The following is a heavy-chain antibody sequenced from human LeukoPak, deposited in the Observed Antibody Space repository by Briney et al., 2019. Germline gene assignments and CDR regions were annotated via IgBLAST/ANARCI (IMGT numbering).Heavy chain of an antibody. V-gene: IGHV1-2*02. J-gene: IGHJ4*02. D-gene: IGHD2-15*01. CDR2: INPNNGGT. CDR3: ARLYCTGGSCYSWFDY. CDR1: GFTFSDHF. Sequence: ASVKVSCKASGFTFSDHFMHWVRQAPGQGLEWMAWINPNNGGTSFAQQFQGRVTMTRDTSISTVYMELSRLRSDDTAVYYCARLYCTGGSCYSWFDYWGQETLVTVSS.